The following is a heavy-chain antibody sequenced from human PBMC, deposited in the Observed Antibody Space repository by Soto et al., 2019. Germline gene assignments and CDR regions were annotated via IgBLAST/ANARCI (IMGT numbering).Heavy chain of an antibody. CDR1: GGSISSGGYY. CDR3: ARRKQNYYGMDI. J-gene: IGHJ6*02. Sequence: TCTVSGGSISSGGYYWSWIRQHPGKGLEWIGYISYSGSTYYNPSLKTRVTILVDASENHFSLKLTSVTAADTAVYYCARRKQNYYGMDIWGQGTTVTVSS. CDR2: ISYSGST. V-gene: IGHV4-31*03.